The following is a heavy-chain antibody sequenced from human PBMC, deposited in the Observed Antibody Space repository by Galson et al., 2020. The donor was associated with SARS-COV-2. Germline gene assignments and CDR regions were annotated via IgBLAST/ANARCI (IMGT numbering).Heavy chain of an antibody. V-gene: IGHV3-21*01. Sequence: KIGESLKISCAASGFTFSSYSMNWVRQAPGKGLEWVSSISSSISYIYYADSVKGRFTISRDNAKNSLYLQMNSLRAEDTAVYYCARDLVPSYYGYYYGMDVWGQGTTVTVSS. CDR3: ARDLVPSYYGYYYGMDV. CDR2: ISSSISYI. D-gene: IGHD3-16*01. J-gene: IGHJ6*02. CDR1: GFTFSSYS.